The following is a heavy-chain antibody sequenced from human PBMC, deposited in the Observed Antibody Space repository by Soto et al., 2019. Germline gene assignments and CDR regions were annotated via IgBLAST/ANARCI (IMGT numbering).Heavy chain of an antibody. V-gene: IGHV3-33*01. CDR3: ARDHLSGYCSGGSCLESYFDY. D-gene: IGHD2-15*01. Sequence: GGSLRLSCAASGFTFSSYGMHWVRQAPGKGLEWVAVIWYDGSNKYYADSVKGRFTIPRDNSKNTLYLQMNSLRAEDTAVYYCARDHLSGYCSGGSCLESYFDYWGQGTLVTVSS. J-gene: IGHJ4*02. CDR1: GFTFSSYG. CDR2: IWYDGSNK.